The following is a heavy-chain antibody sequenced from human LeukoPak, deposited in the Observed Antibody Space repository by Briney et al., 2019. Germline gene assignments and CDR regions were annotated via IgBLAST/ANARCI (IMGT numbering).Heavy chain of an antibody. CDR3: AKDPDSYGSYFEY. CDR1: GFTFSGCG. J-gene: IGHJ4*02. V-gene: IGHV3-30*02. Sequence: GVSLRLSCAAPGFTFSGCGMHWVRQAPGKGLEWVAFIWYDGRDKYYTDSVKGRFTISRDNSKNTLYLQMNSLRAEDTAMYYCAKDPDSYGSYFEYWGEGTLVTVSS. CDR2: IWYDGRDK. D-gene: IGHD5-18*01.